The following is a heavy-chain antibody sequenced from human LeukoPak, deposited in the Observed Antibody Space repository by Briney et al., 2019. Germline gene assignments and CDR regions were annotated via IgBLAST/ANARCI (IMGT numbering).Heavy chain of an antibody. Sequence: SETLFLTCSVSGASISSHYWSWIRQPPGKGLEWIGYIHYSGRTNCNPSLKSRVTISVDKSKNQFSLKLNSVTAADTAVYYCARRLGYGAVSGYFDYWGQGTLATVSS. CDR1: GASISSHY. J-gene: IGHJ4*02. D-gene: IGHD4/OR15-4a*01. CDR2: IHYSGRT. CDR3: ARRLGYGAVSGYFDY. V-gene: IGHV4-59*11.